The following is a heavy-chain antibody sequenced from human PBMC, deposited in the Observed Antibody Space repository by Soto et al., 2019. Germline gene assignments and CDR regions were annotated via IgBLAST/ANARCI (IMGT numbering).Heavy chain of an antibody. CDR3: AREPGKRGLSYDILTGYLWYYGMDV. V-gene: IGHV3-48*01. D-gene: IGHD3-9*01. CDR1: GFTFSSYS. J-gene: IGHJ6*02. CDR2: ISSSSSTI. Sequence: GGSLRLSCAASGFTFSSYSMNWVRQAPGKGLEWVSYISSSSSTIYYADSVKGRFTISRDNAKNSLYLQMNSLRAEDTAVYYCAREPGKRGLSYDILTGYLWYYGMDVWGQGTTVTVSS.